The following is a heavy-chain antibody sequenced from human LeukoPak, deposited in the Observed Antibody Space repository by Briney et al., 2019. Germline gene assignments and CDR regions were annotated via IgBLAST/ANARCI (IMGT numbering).Heavy chain of an antibody. CDR3: ARDTAVENSLEGYYFDY. Sequence: ASVKVSCKASGYTFTSYYMHWVRQAPGQGLEWMGIINPSGGSTSHAQKFQGRVTMTRDTSTSTVYMELSSLRSEDTAVYYCARDTAVENSLEGYYFDYWGQGTLVTVSS. D-gene: IGHD2-15*01. V-gene: IGHV1-46*01. CDR2: INPSGGST. CDR1: GYTFTSYY. J-gene: IGHJ4*02.